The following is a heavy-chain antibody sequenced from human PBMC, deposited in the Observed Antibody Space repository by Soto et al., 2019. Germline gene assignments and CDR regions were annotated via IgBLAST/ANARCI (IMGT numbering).Heavy chain of an antibody. V-gene: IGHV1-8*01. CDR1: GYNFIGYD. D-gene: IGHD1-1*01. CDR3: ARGGRTMREVHRFDP. CDR2: VNPDTRNT. J-gene: IGHJ5*02. Sequence: QVQLVQSGAEMKKPGASVRVSCMTSGYNFIGYDINWVRQAPGQGLEWMGWVNPDTRNTGYAQKFRGRVTMTTDSFTKTAYRELSRLRSEDTAVYYCARGGRTMREVHRFDPWGQGNLVIVSS.